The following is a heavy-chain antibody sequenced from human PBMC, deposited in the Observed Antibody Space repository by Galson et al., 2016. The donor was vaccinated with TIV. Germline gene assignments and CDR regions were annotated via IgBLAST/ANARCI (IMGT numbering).Heavy chain of an antibody. CDR2: ILPIFGAA. CDR1: GGTFNIYA. Sequence: SVKVSCKASGGTFNIYAISWVRQAPGQGLEWMGGILPIFGAATSAQKFQGRVTITADESTNTAYMELSSLKSDDTAMYYCARPSSSCRGCSYYYYMDVWGKGTTVTVSS. V-gene: IGHV1-69*13. D-gene: IGHD6-19*01. J-gene: IGHJ6*03. CDR3: ARPSSSCRGCSYYYYMDV.